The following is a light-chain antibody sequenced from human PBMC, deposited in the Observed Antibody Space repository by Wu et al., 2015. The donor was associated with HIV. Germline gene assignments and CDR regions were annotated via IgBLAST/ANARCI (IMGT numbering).Light chain of an antibody. J-gene: IGKJ5*01. CDR1: QSVTSNY. Sequence: IVLTQSPGTLSLSPGERATLSCRASQSVTSNYLSWYQQKPGQAPRLLVFGASSGATGVPDRFSGSGSGTDFTLTISRLEPEDFAVYYCQQYGSSPITFGQGTRLE. V-gene: IGKV3-20*01. CDR2: GAS. CDR3: QQYGSSPIT.